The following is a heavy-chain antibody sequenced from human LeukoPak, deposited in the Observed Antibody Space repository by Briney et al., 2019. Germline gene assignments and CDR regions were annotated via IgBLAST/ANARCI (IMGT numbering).Heavy chain of an antibody. V-gene: IGHV4-59*01. Sequence: SETLSLTYTVSGLSISSYYWSWVRQPPGKGLEWIGYIYYSGSTNYNPSLKSRATISVDTSKNKFSLKLSSVTAADTAVYYCARAGSGWSDFDYWGRGTLVTVSS. CDR1: GLSISSYY. CDR3: ARAGSGWSDFDY. CDR2: IYYSGST. J-gene: IGHJ4*02. D-gene: IGHD6-19*01.